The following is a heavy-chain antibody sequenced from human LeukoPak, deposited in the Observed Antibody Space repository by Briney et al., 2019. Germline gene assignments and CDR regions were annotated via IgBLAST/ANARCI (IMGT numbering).Heavy chain of an antibody. D-gene: IGHD2-15*01. CDR1: GFTFSNYA. J-gene: IGHJ4*02. CDR2: ISGSGGST. CDR3: AKDRSGVAAKYYFDY. Sequence: GGSLRLSCAASGFTFSNYAMSWVRQAPGKGLEWVSAISGSGGSTYYADSVKGRFTISRDNSKNTLYLQLNSLRAEDTAVYYCAKDRSGVAAKYYFDYWGQGTLVTVSS. V-gene: IGHV3-23*01.